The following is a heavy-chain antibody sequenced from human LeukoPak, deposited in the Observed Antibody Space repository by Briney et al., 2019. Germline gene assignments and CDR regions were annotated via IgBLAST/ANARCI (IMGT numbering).Heavy chain of an antibody. CDR2: ISNDGSRK. Sequence: QPGRSLRLSCAPSGFTFSRHGMHWVRQAPGKGLEWVAIISNDGSRKYYAHSVEGRFTISRDNSKNTLYLQMDSLRAEDTAVYYCARDRAWNYFDYWGQGTLLTVSS. J-gene: IGHJ4*02. CDR3: ARDRAWNYFDY. V-gene: IGHV3-30*03. CDR1: GFTFSRHG. D-gene: IGHD3-3*01.